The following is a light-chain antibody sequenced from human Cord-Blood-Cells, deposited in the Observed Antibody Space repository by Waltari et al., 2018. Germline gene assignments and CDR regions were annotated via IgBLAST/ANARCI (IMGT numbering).Light chain of an antibody. CDR2: LNSDGNH. Sequence: QLVLTQSPSASASLGASVKLTCTLSSGHSSYAIAWHQQQPEKGPRYLMKLNSDGNHSKGDGIPDGFSGSSSGAERYLTISSLQSEDEADYSCQTWGTGIQVFGGGTKLTVL. V-gene: IGLV4-69*01. CDR1: SGHSSYA. CDR3: QTWGTGIQV. J-gene: IGLJ2*01.